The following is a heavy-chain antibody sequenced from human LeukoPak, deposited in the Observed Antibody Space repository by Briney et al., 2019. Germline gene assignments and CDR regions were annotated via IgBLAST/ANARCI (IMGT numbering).Heavy chain of an antibody. Sequence: GGSLRLSCAASGFTFSSYAMSWVRQAPGKGLEWVSAISGSGGSTYYADSVKGRFTISRDNSKNTLYLQMNSLRAEDTAVYYCAKDSSIAARPGYYYYMDVWGKGTTVTVSS. CDR3: AKDSSIAARPGYYYYMDV. D-gene: IGHD6-6*01. V-gene: IGHV3-23*01. J-gene: IGHJ6*03. CDR2: ISGSGGST. CDR1: GFTFSSYA.